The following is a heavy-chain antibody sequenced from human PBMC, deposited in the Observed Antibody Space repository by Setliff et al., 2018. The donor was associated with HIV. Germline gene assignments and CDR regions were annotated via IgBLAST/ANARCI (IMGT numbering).Heavy chain of an antibody. CDR3: ARAPVTTRVDL. Sequence: PSETLSLTCIVSNGSLTSGLFYWSWVRQPAGKGLEWIGHIYDFITGGTNYSPSLKSRATISLDTSKNQFSPELTSVTAADTAVYFCARAPVTTRVDLWGQGMLVTVSS. D-gene: IGHD4-17*01. J-gene: IGHJ5*02. CDR1: NGSLTSGLFY. V-gene: IGHV4-61*09. CDR2: IYDFITGGT.